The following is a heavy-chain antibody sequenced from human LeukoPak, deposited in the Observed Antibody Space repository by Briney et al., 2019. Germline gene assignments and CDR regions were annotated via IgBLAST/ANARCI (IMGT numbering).Heavy chain of an antibody. CDR2: INPNSGGT. CDR3: ARGTSDSRVTPTRY. J-gene: IGHJ4*02. Sequence: GASVKVSCKASGYTFTSYAMHWVRQAPGQGLEWMGWINPNSGGTNYAQKFQGRVTMTRDTSISTAYMELSRLRSDDTAVYYCARGTSDSRVTPTRYWGQGTLVTVSS. V-gene: IGHV1-2*02. D-gene: IGHD3-22*01. CDR1: GYTFTSYA.